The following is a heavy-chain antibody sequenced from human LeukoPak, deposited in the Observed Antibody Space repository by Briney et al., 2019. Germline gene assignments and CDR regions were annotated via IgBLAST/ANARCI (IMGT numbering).Heavy chain of an antibody. CDR2: VSGYNGNT. J-gene: IGHJ4*02. CDR3: ARGAPGSSQDY. V-gene: IGHV1-18*01. Sequence: ASVKVSCKASGYTFTSYGINWVRQAPGQGLEWMGWVSGYNGNTNCAQKLQGRVTMTTDTSTSTVYMELRSLRSDDTAVYYCARGAPGSSQDYWGQGTLVTVSS. D-gene: IGHD6-13*01. CDR1: GYTFTSYG.